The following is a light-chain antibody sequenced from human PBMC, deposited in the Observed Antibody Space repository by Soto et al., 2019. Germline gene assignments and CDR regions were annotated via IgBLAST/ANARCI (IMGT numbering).Light chain of an antibody. J-gene: IGLJ1*01. CDR1: SSDVGGYKY. CDR2: EVS. V-gene: IGLV2-14*01. CDR3: SSYSRSIAYV. Sequence: QSALTQPASVSGSPGQSITISCTGTSSDVGGYKYVSWHQLHPGKAPKLIIYEVSNRPSGVSNRFSGSKSGNTASLTISGLQAEDEADYYCSSYSRSIAYVFGTGTKVTVL.